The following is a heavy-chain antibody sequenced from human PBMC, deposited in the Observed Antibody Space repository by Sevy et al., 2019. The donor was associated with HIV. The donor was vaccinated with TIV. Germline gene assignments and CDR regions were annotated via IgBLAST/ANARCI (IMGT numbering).Heavy chain of an antibody. J-gene: IGHJ4*02. Sequence: GGYLRLSCAASGFTFSSYAMSWVRQAPGKGLEWVSAISGSGGSTYYADSVKGRFTISRDNSKNTLYLQMNSLRAEDTAVYYCATHYYDSSGYLFDYWGQGTLVTVSS. V-gene: IGHV3-23*01. D-gene: IGHD3-22*01. CDR2: ISGSGGST. CDR1: GFTFSSYA. CDR3: ATHYYDSSGYLFDY.